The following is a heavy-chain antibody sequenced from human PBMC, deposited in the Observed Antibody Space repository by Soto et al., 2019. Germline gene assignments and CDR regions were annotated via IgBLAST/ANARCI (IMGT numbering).Heavy chain of an antibody. J-gene: IGHJ3*02. CDR2: ISAYNGNT. V-gene: IGHV1-18*01. D-gene: IGHD2-15*01. Sequence: ASVKVSCKASGYTFTSYGISWVRQAPGQGLEWMGWISAYNGNTNYAQKLQGRVTMTTDTSTSTAYMELRSLRSDDTAVYYFARDVQPGYCSGGSCYSDAFDICGQGTMVTVSS. CDR3: ARDVQPGYCSGGSCYSDAFDI. CDR1: GYTFTSYG.